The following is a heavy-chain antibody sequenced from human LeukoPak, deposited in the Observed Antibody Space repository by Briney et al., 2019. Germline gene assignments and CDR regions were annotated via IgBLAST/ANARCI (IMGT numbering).Heavy chain of an antibody. CDR1: GFTFGNSW. V-gene: IGHV3-74*01. Sequence: GGSLRLSCAASGFTFGNSWVHWVRQAPGKGLVWASLINADGSTATYADSVKGRFTISRDNARNTLSLQMNSLTIEDTAVYYCVVVVEPPDSDGFDVWGQGTMITVSS. D-gene: IGHD1-14*01. J-gene: IGHJ3*01. CDR3: VVVVEPPDSDGFDV. CDR2: INADGSTA.